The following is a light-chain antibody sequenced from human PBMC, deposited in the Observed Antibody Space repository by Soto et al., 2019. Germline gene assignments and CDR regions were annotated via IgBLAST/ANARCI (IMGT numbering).Light chain of an antibody. CDR2: NSN. CDR3: AAWDDSLNGVI. J-gene: IGLJ2*01. Sequence: QAVVTQPPSASGTPGQGVTISCSGSSSNIESNTVSWYQQFPGTAPKLLIYNSNQRPSGVPDRFSGSTSGTSASLVISGLQSEDETFYYCAAWDDSLNGVIFGGGTKLTVL. V-gene: IGLV1-44*01. CDR1: SSNIESNT.